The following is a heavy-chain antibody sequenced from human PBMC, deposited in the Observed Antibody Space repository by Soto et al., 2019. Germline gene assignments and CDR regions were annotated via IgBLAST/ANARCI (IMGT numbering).Heavy chain of an antibody. CDR3: ARFSGGSYNTYYFYYGMDV. CDR1: GYTFTSYG. J-gene: IGHJ6*02. D-gene: IGHD2-15*01. V-gene: IGHV1-18*04. CDR2: ISAYNGNT. Sequence: ASVKVSCKASGYTFTSYGISWVRQAPGQGLDWMGWISAYNGNTKYAQDLQGRVTMTTDTSTSTAYMELRSLRSDDTAMYYCARFSGGSYNTYYFYYGMDVWGQGTTVTVSS.